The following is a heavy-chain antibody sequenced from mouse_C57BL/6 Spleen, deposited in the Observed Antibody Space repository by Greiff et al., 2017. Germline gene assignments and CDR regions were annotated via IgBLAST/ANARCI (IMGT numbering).Heavy chain of an antibody. J-gene: IGHJ2*01. CDR1: GFSLTSYG. V-gene: IGHV2-2*01. D-gene: IGHD1-1*01. CDR3: ARERAYYGSSFFFDY. Sequence: VQLQQSGPGLVQPSQSLSITCTVSGFSLTSYGVHWVRQSPGKGLEWLGVIWSGGSTDYNAAFISRLSISKDNSKSQVFFKMNSLQADDTAIYYCARERAYYGSSFFFDYWGQGTTLTVSS. CDR2: IWSGGST.